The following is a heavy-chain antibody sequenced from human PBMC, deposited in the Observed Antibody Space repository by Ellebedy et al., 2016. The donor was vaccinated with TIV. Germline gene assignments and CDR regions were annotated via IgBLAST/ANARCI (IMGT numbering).Heavy chain of an antibody. CDR2: IYTSGST. D-gene: IGHD3-22*01. V-gene: IGHV4-61*02. J-gene: IGHJ5*02. Sequence: SETLSLXCTVSGGSISSGSYYWSWIRQPAGKGLEWIGRIYTSGSTNYNPSLKSRVTMSVDTSKNQFSLKLSSVTAADTAVYYCAGEGFLTMIVVAWGQGTLVTVSS. CDR3: AGEGFLTMIVVA. CDR1: GGSISSGSYY.